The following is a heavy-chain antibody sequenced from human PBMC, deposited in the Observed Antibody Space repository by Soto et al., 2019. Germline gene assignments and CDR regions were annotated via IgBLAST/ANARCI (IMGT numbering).Heavy chain of an antibody. Sequence: SETLSLTCTVSGGSISSGGYYWSWIRQHPGKGLEWIGYIYYSGSTYYNPSLKSRVTISVDTSKNQFSLKLSSVTAADTAVYYCARDFGSSWDYYYYGMDVWGQGTPVTVYS. CDR3: ARDFGSSWDYYYYGMDV. D-gene: IGHD6-13*01. CDR2: IYYSGST. CDR1: GGSISSGGYY. J-gene: IGHJ6*02. V-gene: IGHV4-31*03.